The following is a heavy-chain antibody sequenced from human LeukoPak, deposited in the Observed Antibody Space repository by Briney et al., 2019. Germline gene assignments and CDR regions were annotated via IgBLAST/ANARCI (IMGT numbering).Heavy chain of an antibody. J-gene: IGHJ4*02. D-gene: IGHD6-19*01. CDR3: AKVQQWLVMQLDY. CDR2: ISGSGGST. CDR1: GFTFSSYA. Sequence: PRGSLRLSCAASGFTFSSYAMGWVRQAPGKGLEWVSAISGSGGSTYYADPVKGRFTVSRDNSKNTLYLQMNSLRAEDTAVYYCAKVQQWLVMQLDYWGQGTLVTVSS. V-gene: IGHV3-23*01.